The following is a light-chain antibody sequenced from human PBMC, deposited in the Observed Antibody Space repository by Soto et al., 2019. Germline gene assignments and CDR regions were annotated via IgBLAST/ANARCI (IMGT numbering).Light chain of an antibody. CDR3: QQYNIWPPYT. Sequence: EIVMTQSPATLSVSPGERATLYCKASQRISSNLAWYQQKPGQPPRLLIYGVSTRATGISARFSGSGSGTEFTLTISGLQSEDFALYYCQQYNIWPPYTFGQGTKVEIK. CDR1: QRISSN. V-gene: IGKV3-15*01. J-gene: IGKJ2*01. CDR2: GVS.